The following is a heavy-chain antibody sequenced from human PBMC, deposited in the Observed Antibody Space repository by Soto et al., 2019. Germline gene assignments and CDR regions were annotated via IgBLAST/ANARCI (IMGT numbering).Heavy chain of an antibody. D-gene: IGHD2-21*02. V-gene: IGHV3-64*01. J-gene: IGHJ4*02. CDR2: ISSNGVTT. Sequence: QLVGSGGGLVQPGGSLRLSCVASGFTFSNHAMYWVRQAPGKGLEYVSAISSNGVTTDYANSVKGRFTISRDNSNNALYLQMDSLRAEDMAGYYCMRRRGEKVTTDVFYFDCWGQGILVTVSS. CDR1: GFTFSNHA. CDR3: MRRRGEKVTTDVFYFDC.